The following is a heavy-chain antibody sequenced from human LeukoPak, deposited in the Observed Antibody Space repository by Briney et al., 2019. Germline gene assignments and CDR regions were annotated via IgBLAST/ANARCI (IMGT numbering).Heavy chain of an antibody. Sequence: SGPTLVKPSETLSLTCTVSGGSISGYFWGWIRQPAGKGLEWIGRIHDNGDSNQNPSLKSRITMALDTSTNQVSLKLTSVTAADTAVYYCARAPGGCGGTCPSDHWGPGTLVTVSS. CDR2: IHDNGDS. CDR3: ARAPGGCGGTCPSDH. J-gene: IGHJ5*02. D-gene: IGHD2-15*01. V-gene: IGHV4-4*07. CDR1: GGSISGYF.